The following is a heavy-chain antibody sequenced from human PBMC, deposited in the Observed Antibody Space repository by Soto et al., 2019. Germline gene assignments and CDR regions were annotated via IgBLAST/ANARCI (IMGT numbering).Heavy chain of an antibody. Sequence: QVQLVQSGAEVKKPGASVKVSCKVSGYTLTELSMHWVRQAPGKGLEWMGGFDPEDGETIYAQKFQGRVTMTEDTSTDTAYMELSSLRSEDTAVYYCVTVRGTMVRGPIAPALYYFDYWGQGTLVTVSS. V-gene: IGHV1-24*01. CDR2: FDPEDGET. CDR1: GYTLTELS. CDR3: VTVRGTMVRGPIAPALYYFDY. D-gene: IGHD3-10*01. J-gene: IGHJ4*02.